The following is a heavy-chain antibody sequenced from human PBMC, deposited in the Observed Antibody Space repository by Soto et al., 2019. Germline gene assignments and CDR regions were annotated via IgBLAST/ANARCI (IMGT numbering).Heavy chain of an antibody. Sequence: VQLEESGGYLVKPGGSLRLSCAASGFTLSNFAMSWVRQAPGKGLEWVSVVSGAGITTKYAASVKGRFTVSRDNSENTLSLQMGSLRAEDTGIYYWAKGRPRGVDNGNFDHWGHGTLVTVSS. D-gene: IGHD1-20*01. V-gene: IGHV3-23*04. CDR3: AKGRPRGVDNGNFDH. CDR1: GFTLSNFA. J-gene: IGHJ4*01. CDR2: VSGAGITT.